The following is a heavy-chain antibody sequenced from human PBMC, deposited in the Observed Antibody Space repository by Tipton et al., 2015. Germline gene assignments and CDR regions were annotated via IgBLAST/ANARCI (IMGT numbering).Heavy chain of an antibody. V-gene: IGHV4-30-4*01. Sequence: TLSLTCTVSGGSISSGDYYWSWIRQPPGKGLEWIGYIYYSGSTYYNPSLKSRVTISVDTSKNQFSLKLSSVTAADTAVYYRTRDHSFLYCSSTSCYTYYYGMDVWGQGTTVTVSS. CDR2: IYYSGST. CDR3: TRDHSFLYCSSTSCYTYYYGMDV. D-gene: IGHD2-2*02. J-gene: IGHJ6*02. CDR1: GGSISSGDYY.